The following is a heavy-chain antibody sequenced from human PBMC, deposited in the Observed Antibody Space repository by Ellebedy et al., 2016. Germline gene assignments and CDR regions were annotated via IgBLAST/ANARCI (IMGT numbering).Heavy chain of an antibody. D-gene: IGHD5-12*01. V-gene: IGHV1-18*01. J-gene: IGHJ4*02. Sequence: ASVKVSXXTSGYSFTGYDITWVRQAPGQGLEWMGWISANNGNTNYAQSLQGRVTMTTDASTRTAYMELRSLRSDDTAVYYCARVFDSGYDSAYFDNWGQGTLVTVSS. CDR2: ISANNGNT. CDR1: GYSFTGYD. CDR3: ARVFDSGYDSAYFDN.